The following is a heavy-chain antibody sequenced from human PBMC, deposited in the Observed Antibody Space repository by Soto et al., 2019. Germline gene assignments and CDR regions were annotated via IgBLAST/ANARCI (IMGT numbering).Heavy chain of an antibody. J-gene: IGHJ2*01. CDR1: GFTFSNYG. D-gene: IGHD3-3*01. CDR3: AKDMDAFWSGYYLRGYFDL. Sequence: EVQLLESGGGLVQPGGSLRLSCVVSGFTFSNYGMNWVRQAPGKGLEWVSGISGSGGDTYYVDSVRGRFTISRDNCKNTLYLQMDSLRAEDTAVYYCAKDMDAFWSGYYLRGYFDLWGRGTLVTVS. V-gene: IGHV3-23*01. CDR2: ISGSGGDT.